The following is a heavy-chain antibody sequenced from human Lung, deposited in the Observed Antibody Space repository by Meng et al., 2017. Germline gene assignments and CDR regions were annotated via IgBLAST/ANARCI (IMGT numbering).Heavy chain of an antibody. D-gene: IGHD6-19*01. J-gene: IGHJ4*02. V-gene: IGHV6-1*01. Sequence: VHMQQSGPGLVKPSRTLPLTCAISGDSVSSKSAAWNWIRQSPARGLEWLGRTYDRSKWYNGYAVSVRSRITINTDTSKNQFSLQLNAVTPEDTAVYYCARSQQWLDSWGQGTLVTVSS. CDR2: TYDRSKWYN. CDR3: ARSQQWLDS. CDR1: GDSVSSKSAA.